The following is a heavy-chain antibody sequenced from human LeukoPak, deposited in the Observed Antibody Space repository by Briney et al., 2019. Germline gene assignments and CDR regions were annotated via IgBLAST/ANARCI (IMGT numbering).Heavy chain of an antibody. CDR3: TTLYGSGNYY. J-gene: IGHJ4*02. Sequence: RGSLRLSCAVSEFTFNNAWMSWVRQAPGKGLEWVGQIKSKTDGGTTDYAVPVKGRFTISRDDSKNTLYLQMNSLKTEDTAVYYCTTLYGSGNYYWGQGTLVTVSS. CDR1: EFTFNNAW. CDR2: IKSKTDGGTT. D-gene: IGHD3-10*01. V-gene: IGHV3-15*01.